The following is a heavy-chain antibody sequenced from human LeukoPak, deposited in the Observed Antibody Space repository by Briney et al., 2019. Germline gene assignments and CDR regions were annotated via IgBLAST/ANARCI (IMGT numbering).Heavy chain of an antibody. CDR3: ARSEERYCSSTSCHLIDY. CDR1: GFTFSSYW. J-gene: IGHJ4*02. V-gene: IGHV3-20*04. Sequence: GGSLRLSCAASGFTFSSYWMNWVRQAPGKGLEWVSGINWNGGSTGYADSVKGRFTISRDNAKNSLYLQMNSLRAEDTALYYCARSEERYCSSTSCHLIDYWGQGTLVTVSS. D-gene: IGHD2-2*01. CDR2: INWNGGST.